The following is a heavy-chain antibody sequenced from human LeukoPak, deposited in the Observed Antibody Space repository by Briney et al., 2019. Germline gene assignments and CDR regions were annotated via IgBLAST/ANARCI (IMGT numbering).Heavy chain of an antibody. V-gene: IGHV1-18*01. CDR2: ISGYNDNT. D-gene: IGHD6-13*01. CDR1: GYTFTSYG. J-gene: IGHJ3*02. CDR3: ARGRYPHTSSWYGDAFDI. Sequence: GASVKVSCKASGYTFTSYGISWVRQAPGQGLDWMGWISGYNDNTNYARNLEGRVTMTTDTSTSTPYMELRSLRSDDTAVYYCARGRYPHTSSWYGDAFDIWGQGTMVTVSS.